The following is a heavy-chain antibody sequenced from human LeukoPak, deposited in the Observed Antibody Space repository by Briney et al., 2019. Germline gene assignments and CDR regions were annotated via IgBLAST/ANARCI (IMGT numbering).Heavy chain of an antibody. J-gene: IGHJ4*02. CDR1: GGSFSGYY. D-gene: IGHD3-10*01. CDR2: INHSGST. Sequence: SETLSLTCAVYGGSFSGYYWSWIRQPPGKGLEWIGEINHSGSTNYNPSLKSRVTISVDTSENQFSLKLSSVTAADTAVYYCARKGGSGSYSAATAIPYYFDYWGQGTLVTVSS. V-gene: IGHV4-34*01. CDR3: ARKGGSGSYSAATAIPYYFDY.